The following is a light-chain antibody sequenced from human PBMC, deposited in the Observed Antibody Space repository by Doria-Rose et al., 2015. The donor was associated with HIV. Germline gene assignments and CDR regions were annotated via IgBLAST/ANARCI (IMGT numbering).Light chain of an antibody. CDR3: HQYGTSWT. CDR1: QSFSSTY. J-gene: IGKJ1*01. Sequence: EIVLTQSPGTLSLSPGERATLSCRASQSFSSTYLAWYQQKPGRAPSLLIYDGSTRATGIPDRFSASGSGTDFTLTTNRLEPEDFALYYCHQYGTSWTFGQGTKVEI. V-gene: IGKV3-20*01. CDR2: DGS.